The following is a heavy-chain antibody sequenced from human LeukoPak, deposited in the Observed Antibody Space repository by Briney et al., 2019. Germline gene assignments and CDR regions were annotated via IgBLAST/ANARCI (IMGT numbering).Heavy chain of an antibody. D-gene: IGHD6-13*01. V-gene: IGHV4-30-4*01. CDR2: IYYSGSA. CDR1: GGSISSGDFY. J-gene: IGHJ4*02. CDR3: AGYSISWYVDY. Sequence: PSETLSLTCTVSGGSISSGDFYWSWIRQPPGKGLEWIGYIYYSGSAYYNPSLKSRLTISVDTSKNQFSLKLSSVTAADTAVYYCAGYSISWYVDYWGQGTLVTVSS.